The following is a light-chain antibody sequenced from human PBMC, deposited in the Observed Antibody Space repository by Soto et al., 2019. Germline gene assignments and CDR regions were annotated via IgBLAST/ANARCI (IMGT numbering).Light chain of an antibody. V-gene: IGLV2-23*02. J-gene: IGLJ2*01. CDR1: SSVVGTYKF. CDR2: EVS. CDR3: CSHAGSHVI. Sequence: QSALTQPASVSGSPGQSITISCTGTSSVVGTYKFVSWYQQHPGIAPKLMIYEVSERPSGVSNRFSGSKSGNTASLTISGLQADDEADYYCCSHAGSHVIFGGGTKLTVL.